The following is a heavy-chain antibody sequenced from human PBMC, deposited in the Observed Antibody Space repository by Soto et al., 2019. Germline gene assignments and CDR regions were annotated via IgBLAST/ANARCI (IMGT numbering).Heavy chain of an antibody. Sequence: QVQMVQSGAEVKKPGASVKVSCKASGYTFTSYYMHWVRQAPRQGLEWMGIINPSDGSTTYAQKFQGRVTMTRDTSTSTVYMELSSLRFEDTAVYYCARDGDFWRWDYWGQGSQVTVSS. CDR1: GYTFTSYY. D-gene: IGHD3-3*01. V-gene: IGHV1-46*01. CDR3: ARDGDFWRWDY. J-gene: IGHJ4*02. CDR2: INPSDGST.